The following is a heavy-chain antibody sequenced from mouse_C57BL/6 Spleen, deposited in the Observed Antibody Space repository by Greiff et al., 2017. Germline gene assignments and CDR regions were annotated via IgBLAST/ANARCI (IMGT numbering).Heavy chain of an antibody. D-gene: IGHD2-14*01. CDR2: IYPGDGDT. CDR3: AREGGIHYAMDY. Sequence: VKLVESGPELVKPGASVKISCKASGYAFSSSWMNWVKQRPGKGLEWIGRIYPGDGDTNYNGKFKGKATLTADKSSSTAYMQRSSLTSEDAAVYCCAREGGIHYAMDYWGQGTSGTVSS. CDR1: GYAFSSSW. V-gene: IGHV1-82*01. J-gene: IGHJ4*01.